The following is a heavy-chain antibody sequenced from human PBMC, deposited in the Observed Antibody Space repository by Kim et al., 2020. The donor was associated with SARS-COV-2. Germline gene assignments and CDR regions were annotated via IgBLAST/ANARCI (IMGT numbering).Heavy chain of an antibody. CDR1: GGSFSGYY. Sequence: SETLSLTCAVYGGSFSGYYWSWIRQPPGKGLEWIGEINHSGSTNYNPSLKSRVTISVDTSKNQFSLKLSSVTAADTAVYYCARAGWLQLRYFDYWGQGTL. CDR2: INHSGST. D-gene: IGHD5-12*01. J-gene: IGHJ4*02. CDR3: ARAGWLQLRYFDY. V-gene: IGHV4-34*01.